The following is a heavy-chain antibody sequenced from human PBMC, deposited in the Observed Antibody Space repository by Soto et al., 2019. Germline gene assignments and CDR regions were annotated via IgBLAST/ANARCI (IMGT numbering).Heavy chain of an antibody. Sequence: GGSLRLSCAASGFTFSSYGMHWVRQAPGKGLEWVAVISYDGSNKYYADSVKGRFTISRDNSKNTLYLQMNSLRAEDTAVYYCAKDRWKGSPHLIDYWGQGTLVTVSS. J-gene: IGHJ4*02. D-gene: IGHD1-1*01. CDR1: GFTFSSYG. V-gene: IGHV3-30*18. CDR3: AKDRWKGSPHLIDY. CDR2: ISYDGSNK.